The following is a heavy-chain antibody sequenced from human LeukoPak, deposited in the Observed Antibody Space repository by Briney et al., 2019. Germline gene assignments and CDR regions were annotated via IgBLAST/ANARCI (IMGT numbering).Heavy chain of an antibody. D-gene: IGHD3-9*01. CDR1: GGTFSSYA. CDR2: IIPIFGTA. Sequence: SVKVSCKASGGTFSSYAISWVRQAPGQGLEWMGGIIPIFGTANYAQKFQGRVTITADESTSTAYMELGSLRSEDTAVYYCVAYYDILTGYKYWGQGTLVTVSS. V-gene: IGHV1-69*01. J-gene: IGHJ4*02. CDR3: VAYYDILTGYKY.